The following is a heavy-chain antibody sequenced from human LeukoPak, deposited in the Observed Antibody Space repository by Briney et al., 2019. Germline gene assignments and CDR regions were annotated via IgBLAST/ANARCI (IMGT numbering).Heavy chain of an antibody. D-gene: IGHD3-22*01. V-gene: IGHV4-34*01. Sequence: SETLSLTCAVYGGSFSGYYWSWIRQPPGKGLEWIGEINHSGSTNYNPSLKSRVTISVDTSKNQFSLKLSSVTAADTAVYYCAYTGYYYDSSGYHGYFQHWGQGTLVTVSS. CDR3: AYTGYYYDSSGYHGYFQH. CDR2: INHSGST. J-gene: IGHJ1*01. CDR1: GGSFSGYY.